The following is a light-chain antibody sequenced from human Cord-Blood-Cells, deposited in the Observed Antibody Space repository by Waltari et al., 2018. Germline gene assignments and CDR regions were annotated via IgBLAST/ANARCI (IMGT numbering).Light chain of an antibody. CDR1: SRDAGGYNY. Sequence: QSALTQPASVSGSPGQSSPISCTGTSRDAGGYNYVAWYQQHPGKAPKLMIYDVSNRPSVVSNRFSGSKSGNTASLTISGLQAEDEADYYCSSYTSSSTLFGTGTKVTVL. CDR2: DVS. V-gene: IGLV2-14*01. CDR3: SSYTSSSTL. J-gene: IGLJ1*01.